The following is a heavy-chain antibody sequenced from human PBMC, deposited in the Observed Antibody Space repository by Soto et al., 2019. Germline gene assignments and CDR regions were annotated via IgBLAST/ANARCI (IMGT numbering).Heavy chain of an antibody. J-gene: IGHJ4*02. CDR1: GFTFDDYA. D-gene: IGHD3-9*01. V-gene: IGHV3-9*01. Sequence: EVQLVESGGGLVQPGRSLRLSCAASGFTFDDYAMHWVRQAPGKGLEWVSGISWSSGSIGYADSVKGRFTISRDNAKNSLYLQTNSLRAEDTALYYCAKGRLRYFDWLLAHFDYWGQGTLVTVSS. CDR2: ISWSSGSI. CDR3: AKGRLRYFDWLLAHFDY.